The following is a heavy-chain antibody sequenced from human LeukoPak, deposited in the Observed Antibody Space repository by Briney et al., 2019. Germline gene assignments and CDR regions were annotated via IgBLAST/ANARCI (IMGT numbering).Heavy chain of an antibody. CDR1: GFTFSSYA. J-gene: IGHJ1*01. Sequence: PGGSLRLSCAASGFTFSSYAMSWVRQAPGKGLEWVSATSGSGGSTYYADSVKGRFTISRDNSKNTLYLQMNSLRAEDTAVYYCAKDDREYCSGGSCFQHGGQGTLVTVSS. D-gene: IGHD2-15*01. CDR3: AKDDREYCSGGSCFQH. V-gene: IGHV3-23*01. CDR2: TSGSGGST.